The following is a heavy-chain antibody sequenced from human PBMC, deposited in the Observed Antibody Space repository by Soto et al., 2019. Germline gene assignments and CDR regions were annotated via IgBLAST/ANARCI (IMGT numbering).Heavy chain of an antibody. V-gene: IGHV3-11*06. CDR2: ISSSSSYT. Sequence: QVQLVESGGGLVKPGGSPRLSCAASGFTFSDYYMSWIRQAPGKGLEWVSYISSSSSYTNYADSVKGRFTISRDNAKNSLYLQMNSLRAEDTAVYYCARDLYGEVVWGCAFDIWGQGTMVTVSS. CDR1: GFTFSDYY. J-gene: IGHJ3*02. D-gene: IGHD3-16*01. CDR3: ARDLYGEVVWGCAFDI.